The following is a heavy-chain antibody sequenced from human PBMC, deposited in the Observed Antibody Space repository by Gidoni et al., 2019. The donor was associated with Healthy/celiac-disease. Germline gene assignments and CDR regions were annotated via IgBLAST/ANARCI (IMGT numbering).Heavy chain of an antibody. CDR2: INHSGST. Sequence: QVQLQQWGAGLLKPSETLSLTCAVYGGSFSGYYWSWIRQPPGKGLEWIGEINHSGSTNYNPSLKSRVTISVDTSKNQFSLKLSSVTAADTAVYYCARAGIEGVVVTATLFDYWGQGTLVTVSS. CDR3: ARAGIEGVVVTATLFDY. D-gene: IGHD2-21*02. J-gene: IGHJ4*02. CDR1: GGSFSGYY. V-gene: IGHV4-34*01.